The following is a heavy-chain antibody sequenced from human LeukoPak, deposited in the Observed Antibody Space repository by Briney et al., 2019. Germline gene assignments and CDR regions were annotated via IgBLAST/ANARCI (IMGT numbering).Heavy chain of an antibody. V-gene: IGHV4-31*03. D-gene: IGHD3-22*01. CDR3: AREGYYYDSSGPIDY. J-gene: IGHJ4*02. CDR1: GGSISCAPYY. CDR2: ISHSGNT. Sequence: SQTLSLTCTVSGGSISCAPYYWSWIRQRPGKGLEWMGYISHSGNTYYNPSLKSRLNISADTSRNQFSLKLRSVTAADTALYFCAREGYYYDSSGPIDYWGQGTRVTVSS.